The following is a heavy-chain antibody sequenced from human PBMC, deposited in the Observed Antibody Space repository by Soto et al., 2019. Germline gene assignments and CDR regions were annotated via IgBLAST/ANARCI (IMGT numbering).Heavy chain of an antibody. D-gene: IGHD4-17*01. J-gene: IGHJ6*02. CDR3: AVTVTTHYGMDV. CDR2: IIPIFGTA. V-gene: IGHV1-69*01. Sequence: QVQLVQSGAEVKKPGSSVKVSCKASGGTFSSYAISWVRQAPGQGLEWMGGIIPIFGTANYAQKFQGRVTITADESTSKAYMELSSLKSEDTAVYYCAVTVTTHYGMDVWGQGTTVTVSS. CDR1: GGTFSSYA.